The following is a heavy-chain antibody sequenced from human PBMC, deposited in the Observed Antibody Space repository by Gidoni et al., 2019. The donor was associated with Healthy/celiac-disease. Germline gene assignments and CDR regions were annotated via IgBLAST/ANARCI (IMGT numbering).Heavy chain of an antibody. Sequence: QVQLQESGPGLVKPSPTLSLNCTVSGGSLSSGYDYWCWNRPPPGKGLEWSGYCYYSGSAYYNPSLKSRVTISVDTSKNQFSRKLSSMTAADTAVYYCAILKIVATIPQLDAFDIWGQGTMVTVSS. J-gene: IGHJ3*02. D-gene: IGHD5-12*01. CDR3: AILKIVATIPQLDAFDI. CDR1: GGSLSSGYDY. CDR2: CYYSGSA. V-gene: IGHV4-30-4*01.